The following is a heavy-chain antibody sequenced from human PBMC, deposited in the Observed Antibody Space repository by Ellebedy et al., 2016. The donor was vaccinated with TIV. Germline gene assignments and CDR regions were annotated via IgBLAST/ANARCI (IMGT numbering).Heavy chain of an antibody. J-gene: IGHJ3*02. D-gene: IGHD4-17*01. CDR3: AYGDAFDI. CDR2: INHSGST. Sequence: SETLSLTXTVSGGSISSGGYYWSWIRQPPGKGLEWIGEINHSGSTNYNPSLKSRVTISVDTSKNQFSLKLSSVTAADTAVYYCAYGDAFDIWGQGTMVTVSS. CDR1: GGSISSGGYY. V-gene: IGHV4-39*07.